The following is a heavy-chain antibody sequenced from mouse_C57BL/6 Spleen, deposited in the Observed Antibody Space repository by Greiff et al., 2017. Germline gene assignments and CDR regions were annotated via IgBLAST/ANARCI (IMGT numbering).Heavy chain of an antibody. D-gene: IGHD2-2*01. J-gene: IGHJ2*01. CDR3: AREGYGGDYFDY. CDR1: GYTFTSYD. CDR2: INPSDGST. Sequence: QVQLQQSGPELVKPGASVKLSCKASGYTFTSYDINWVKQRPGQGLEWIGWINPSDGSTKYNEKFKGKATLTVDETSSTAYMELHSLTSEDSAVFFYAREGYGGDYFDYWGQGTTLTVSS. V-gene: IGHV1-85*01.